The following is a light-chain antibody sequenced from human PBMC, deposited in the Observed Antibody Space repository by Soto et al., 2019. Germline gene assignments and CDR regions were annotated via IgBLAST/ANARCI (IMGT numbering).Light chain of an antibody. CDR2: DVS. V-gene: IGKV1-5*01. J-gene: IGKJ1*01. CDR1: QSVTNW. Sequence: DIQLTQSPSFLSASVGERVTITCRASQSVTNWLAWYQQKPGKAPKLLIYDVSSLESGVPSRFSGSGSGTEFILTISSLKPEDFATYYCQQYDSYPWTFGQGTKVEIK. CDR3: QQYDSYPWT.